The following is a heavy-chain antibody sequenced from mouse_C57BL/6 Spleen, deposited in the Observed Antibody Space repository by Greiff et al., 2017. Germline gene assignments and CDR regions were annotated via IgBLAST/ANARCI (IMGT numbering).Heavy chain of an antibody. CDR1: GYTFTDYN. J-gene: IGHJ4*01. CDR2: INPNNGGT. D-gene: IGHD1-1*01. Sequence: VQLQQSGPELVKPGASVKIPCKASGYTFTDYNMDWVKQSHGKSLEWIGDINPNNGGTIYNQKFKGKATLTVDKSSSTAYMELRSLTSEDTAVYYCARPYYYGSSHAMDYWGQGTSVTVSS. CDR3: ARPYYYGSSHAMDY. V-gene: IGHV1-18*01.